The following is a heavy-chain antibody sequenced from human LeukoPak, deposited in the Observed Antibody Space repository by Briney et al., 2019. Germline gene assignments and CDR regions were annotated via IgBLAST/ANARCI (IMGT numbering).Heavy chain of an antibody. CDR2: IYTSGST. Sequence: PSQTLSLTCTVSGGSISSGSYYWTWIRQPAGKGLEWIGRIYTSGSTNYNPSLKSRVTISIDTSKNQFSLKLSSVTAADTAVYYCARLGIAVAARPSYAFDTWGQGTMVTVSS. D-gene: IGHD6-19*01. J-gene: IGHJ3*02. V-gene: IGHV4-61*02. CDR3: ARLGIAVAARPSYAFDT. CDR1: GGSISSGSYY.